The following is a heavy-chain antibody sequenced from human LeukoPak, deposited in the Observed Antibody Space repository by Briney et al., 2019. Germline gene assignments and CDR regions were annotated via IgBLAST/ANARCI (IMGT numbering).Heavy chain of an antibody. J-gene: IGHJ4*02. V-gene: IGHV1-46*01. CDR3: ARVVRGTDFDY. CDR2: INPSGGST. CDR1: GYTFTSYY. D-gene: IGHD3-10*02. Sequence: ASVKVSCKASGYTFTSYYMHWVRQAPGQGLEWMGIINPSGGSTSYAQRFQGRVTMTRDTSASTVYMELSSLRSEDTAVYYCARVVRGTDFDYWGQGTLVTVSS.